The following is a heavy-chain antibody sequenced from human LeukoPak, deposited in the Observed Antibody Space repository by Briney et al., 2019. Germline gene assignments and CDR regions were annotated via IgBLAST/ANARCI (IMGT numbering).Heavy chain of an antibody. CDR3: AKDRGYGDYTRVDDAFDI. CDR2: IRYDGSNK. CDR1: GFTFSSYG. J-gene: IGHJ3*02. V-gene: IGHV3-30*02. Sequence: PGGSLRLSCAASGFTFSSYGMHWVRQAPGRGLEWVAFIRYDGSNKYYADSVKGRFTISRDTSRNTLYLQMNSLRAEDTAVYYCAKDRGYGDYTRVDDAFDIWGQGTMVTVSS. D-gene: IGHD4-17*01.